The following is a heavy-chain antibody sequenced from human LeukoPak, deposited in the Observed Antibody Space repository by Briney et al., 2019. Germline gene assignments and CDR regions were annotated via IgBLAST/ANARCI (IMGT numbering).Heavy chain of an antibody. Sequence: GGSLRLSCAASGFTFSTYNMNWVRQAPGKGLEWVSHITSSSTNIYYADSVKGRFTISRDNAKNALSLQMNSLRDEDTAVYYCARSGNYYLKYWGQGTLVTVSS. CDR2: ITSSSTNI. J-gene: IGHJ4*02. CDR3: ARSGNYYLKY. CDR1: GFTFSTYN. V-gene: IGHV3-48*02. D-gene: IGHD1-26*01.